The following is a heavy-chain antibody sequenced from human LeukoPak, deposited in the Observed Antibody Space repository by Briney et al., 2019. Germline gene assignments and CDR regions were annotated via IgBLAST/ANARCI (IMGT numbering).Heavy chain of an antibody. Sequence: SVKVSCKASGGTFSSYTISWVRQAPGQGLEWMGRIIPILGIANYAQKFQGRVAITADKSTSTAYMELSSLRSEDTAVYYCARDANCSGGSCYDRWFDPWGQGILVTVSS. V-gene: IGHV1-69*04. J-gene: IGHJ5*02. CDR2: IIPILGIA. CDR1: GGTFSSYT. D-gene: IGHD2-15*01. CDR3: ARDANCSGGSCYDRWFDP.